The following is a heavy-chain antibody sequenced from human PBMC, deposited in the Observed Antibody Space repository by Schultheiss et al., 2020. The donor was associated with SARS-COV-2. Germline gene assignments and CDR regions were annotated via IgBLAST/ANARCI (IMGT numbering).Heavy chain of an antibody. J-gene: IGHJ4*02. D-gene: IGHD3-22*01. CDR2: IKSKTDGGTT. CDR3: TTAPYYYDSSGYYYY. V-gene: IGHV3-15*01. CDR1: GFTFSNAW. Sequence: GESLKISCAASGFTFSNAWMSWVRQAPGKGLEWVGRIKSKTDGGTTDYAAPVKGRFTISRDDSKNTLYLQMNSLKTEDTAVYYCTTAPYYYDSSGYYYYWGQGTLVTSPQ.